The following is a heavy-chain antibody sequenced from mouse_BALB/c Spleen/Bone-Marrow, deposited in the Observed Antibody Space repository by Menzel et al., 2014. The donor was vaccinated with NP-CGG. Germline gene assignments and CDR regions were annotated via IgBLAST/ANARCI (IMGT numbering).Heavy chain of an antibody. CDR2: INPNTGYT. V-gene: IGHV1-7*01. D-gene: IGHD1-2*01. J-gene: IGHJ2*01. CDR3: ARAPLLRLRNYFDY. CDR1: GYTFTSYW. Sequence: VKLVESGAELAKPGASVKMSCKASGYTFTSYWMYWVKQRPGQGLEWIGYINPNTGYTEYNQKFKDKATLTADKSSSTAYMQLSSLTSEDSAVYYCARAPLLRLRNYFDYWGQGTTLTVSS.